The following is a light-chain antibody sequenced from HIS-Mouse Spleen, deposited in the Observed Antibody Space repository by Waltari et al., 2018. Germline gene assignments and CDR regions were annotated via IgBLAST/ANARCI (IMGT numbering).Light chain of an antibody. Sequence: DIVLTRSPGTLSLSPGERATLSCRASQSVSSSYLAWYQQKPGQAPRLLIYGASSRATGIPDRFSGSGSGTDFTLTISRLEPEDFAVYYCQQYGSSPTFGQGTKVEIK. CDR2: GAS. CDR1: QSVSSSY. J-gene: IGKJ1*01. CDR3: QQYGSSPT. V-gene: IGKV3-20*01.